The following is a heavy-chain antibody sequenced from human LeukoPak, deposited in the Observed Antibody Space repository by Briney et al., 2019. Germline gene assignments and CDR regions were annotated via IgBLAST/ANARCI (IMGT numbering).Heavy chain of an antibody. Sequence: GGSLRLSCAASGFTFSTYSMNWVRQAPGKGLEWVSSISSDSNHIYYADSVQGRFTISRKNAKKSLYLQMNSLRAEDTAVYYCATYGTNWGYYFDSWGQGTLVTVSS. CDR3: ATYGTNWGYYFDS. V-gene: IGHV3-21*01. D-gene: IGHD7-27*01. CDR2: ISSDSNHI. J-gene: IGHJ4*02. CDR1: GFTFSTYS.